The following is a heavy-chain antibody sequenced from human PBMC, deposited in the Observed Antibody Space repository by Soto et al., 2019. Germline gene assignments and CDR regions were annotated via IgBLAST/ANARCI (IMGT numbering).Heavy chain of an antibody. CDR3: ARIKWGLDYYNGMDV. Sequence: GASVKVSCKASGYSVSDYFIPWVRQAPGQGLEWVAWINPKTAATNYAKKFQGRVSLTWDTSFSTAYMEVTRLRPDDTAVYYCARIKWGLDYYNGMDVWGQGTTVTVSS. D-gene: IGHD1-26*01. CDR1: GYSVSDYF. J-gene: IGHJ6*02. V-gene: IGHV1-2*02. CDR2: INPKTAAT.